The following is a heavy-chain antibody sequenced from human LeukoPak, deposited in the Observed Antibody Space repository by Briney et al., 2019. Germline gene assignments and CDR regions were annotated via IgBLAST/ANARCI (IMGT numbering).Heavy chain of an antibody. V-gene: IGHV1-69*06. Sequence: SVKVSCKASRGTFSSYAISWVRQAPGQGLEWMGGIIPIFGRANYAQKFQGRVTITADKSTSTAYMELSSLRSEDTAVYYCATSPPGGATVVTPAYYYYYMDVWGKGTTVTVSS. D-gene: IGHD4-23*01. CDR3: ATSPPGGATVVTPAYYYYYMDV. CDR1: RGTFSSYA. CDR2: IIPIFGRA. J-gene: IGHJ6*03.